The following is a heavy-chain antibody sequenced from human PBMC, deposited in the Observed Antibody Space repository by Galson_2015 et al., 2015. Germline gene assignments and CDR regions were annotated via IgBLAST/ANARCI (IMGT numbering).Heavy chain of an antibody. D-gene: IGHD3-10*01. CDR1: EFTFSNFW. CDR3: TTNVWFGELFLDY. J-gene: IGHJ4*02. V-gene: IGHV3-15*07. CDR2: INSDGTST. Sequence: SLRLSCAASEFTFSNFWMHWVRQAPGKGLVWVSRINSDGTSTDYAAPVKGRFTISRDDSKNTLYPQMNSLKTEDTAVYYCTTNVWFGELFLDYWGQGTLVTVSS.